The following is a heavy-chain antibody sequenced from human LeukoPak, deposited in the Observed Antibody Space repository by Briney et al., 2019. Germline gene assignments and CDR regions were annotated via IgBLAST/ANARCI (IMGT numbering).Heavy chain of an antibody. V-gene: IGHV1-46*01. Sequence: ASVKVSCKASGYTFTSYYIHWVRQAPGQGLEWMGIINPSGGGTSYAQKFQGRVTMTRDMSKSTVYMELSSLRSEDTAVYYCARDLRAFSSGWSGYMDVWGKGTTVTVSS. CDR3: ARDLRAFSSGWSGYMDV. CDR1: GYTFTSYY. CDR2: INPSGGGT. D-gene: IGHD6-19*01. J-gene: IGHJ6*03.